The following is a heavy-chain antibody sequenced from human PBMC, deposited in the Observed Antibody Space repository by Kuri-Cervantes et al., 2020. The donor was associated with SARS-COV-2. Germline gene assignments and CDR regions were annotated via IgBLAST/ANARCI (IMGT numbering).Heavy chain of an antibody. V-gene: IGHV1-69*13. CDR3: ARHLSSDALFDP. Sequence: SVKVSCKASGGTFSSYAISWVRQAPGQGLEWMGGIIPIFGTANYAQKFQGRVTITADESTSTAYMELSSLRSEDTAVYYCARHLSSDALFDPWGQGTLVTVSS. CDR2: IIPIFGTA. D-gene: IGHD6-19*01. CDR1: GGTFSSYA. J-gene: IGHJ5*02.